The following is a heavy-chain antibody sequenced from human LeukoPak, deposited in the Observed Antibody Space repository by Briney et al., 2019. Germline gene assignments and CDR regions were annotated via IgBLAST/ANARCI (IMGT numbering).Heavy chain of an antibody. J-gene: IGHJ5*02. CDR1: GGSFSGYC. Sequence: SETLSLTCAVYGGSFSGYCWSWIRQPPGKGLEWIGEINHSGSTNYNPSLKSRVTISVDTSKNQFSLKLSSVTAADTAVYYCARAGYSSSWYRFNWFDPWGQGTLVTVSS. CDR2: INHSGST. CDR3: ARAGYSSSWYRFNWFDP. D-gene: IGHD6-13*01. V-gene: IGHV4-34*01.